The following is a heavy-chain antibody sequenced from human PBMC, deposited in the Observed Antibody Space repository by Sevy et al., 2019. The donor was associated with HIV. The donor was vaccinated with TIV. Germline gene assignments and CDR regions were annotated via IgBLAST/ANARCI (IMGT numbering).Heavy chain of an antibody. D-gene: IGHD1-26*01. CDR1: GFTFSSYN. CDR2: ISGSSNYI. J-gene: IGHJ4*02. Sequence: GGSLRLSCAASGFTFSSYNMNWVRQAPGKGLEWVSSISGSSNYIYYAESVKGRFIISRDNAKNTLYLQMNSLRADDKAVYYCARGPPDGSYDYFDYWGQGSLVTVSS. CDR3: ARGPPDGSYDYFDY. V-gene: IGHV3-21*06.